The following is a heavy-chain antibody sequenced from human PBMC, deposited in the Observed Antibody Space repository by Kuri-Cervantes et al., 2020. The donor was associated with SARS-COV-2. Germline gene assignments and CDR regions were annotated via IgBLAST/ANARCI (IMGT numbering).Heavy chain of an antibody. V-gene: IGHV3-23*01. D-gene: IGHD3-22*01. Sequence: GGSLRLSCTASGFTFSSYAMHWVRQAPGKGLEWVSGIRGTGGDTYYADSVKGRFTISRDNAKNTLYLQMNSLRAEDTAVYYCATTYYYDSSGYYSEDYWGQGTLVTVSS. CDR1: GFTFSSYA. CDR2: IRGTGGDT. J-gene: IGHJ4*02. CDR3: ATTYYYDSSGYYSEDY.